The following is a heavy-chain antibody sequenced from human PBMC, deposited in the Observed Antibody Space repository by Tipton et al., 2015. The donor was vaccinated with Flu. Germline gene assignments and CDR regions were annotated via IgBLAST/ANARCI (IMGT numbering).Heavy chain of an antibody. Sequence: TLSLTCTVSGGSISSYYWSWIRQPPGKGLEWIGYIYYSGSTNYNPSLKSRVTISVDTSKNQFSLKLSSVTAADTAVYYCARAVGGWYYCYGMDVWGQGTTVTVSS. J-gene: IGHJ6*02. CDR3: ARAVGGWYYCYGMDV. CDR1: GGSISSYY. CDR2: IYYSGST. V-gene: IGHV4-59*01. D-gene: IGHD6-19*01.